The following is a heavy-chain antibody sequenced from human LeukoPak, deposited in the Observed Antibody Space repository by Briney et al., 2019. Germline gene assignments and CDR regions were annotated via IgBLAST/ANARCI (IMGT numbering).Heavy chain of an antibody. J-gene: IGHJ5*02. D-gene: IGHD1-26*01. CDR3: AKGRFRLVGAKQGSRSNWFDP. Sequence: GGSLRLSCAASGFTFSSYAMSWVRQAPGKGLEWVSAISGSGGSTYYADSVKGRFTISRDNSKNTLYLQMNSLRAEDTAVYYCAKGRFRLVGAKQGSRSNWFDPWGQGTLVTVSS. CDR2: ISGSGGST. V-gene: IGHV3-23*01. CDR1: GFTFSSYA.